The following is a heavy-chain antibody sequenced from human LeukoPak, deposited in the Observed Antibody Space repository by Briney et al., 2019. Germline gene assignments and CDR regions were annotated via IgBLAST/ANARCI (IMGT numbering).Heavy chain of an antibody. V-gene: IGHV1-8*01. CDR3: ARGQYYDFWSGYGAYYYYYGMDV. Sequence: GASVKVSCKASGYTFTSYDINWVRQATGQGLEWMGWMNPNSGNTGYAQKFQGRVTMTRNTSISTAYMELSSLRSEDTAVYYCARGQYYDFWSGYGAYYYYYGMDVWGQGTTVTVSS. CDR1: GYTFTSYD. D-gene: IGHD3-3*01. J-gene: IGHJ6*02. CDR2: MNPNSGNT.